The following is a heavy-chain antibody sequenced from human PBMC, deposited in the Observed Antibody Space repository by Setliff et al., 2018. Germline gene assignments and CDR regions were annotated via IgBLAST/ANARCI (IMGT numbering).Heavy chain of an antibody. Sequence: VGSLRLSCAASGFTFSSYSMNWVRQAPGKGLEWVSYISSSSSTIYYADSVKGRFTISRDNAKNSLYLQMNSLRAEDTAVYYCASRGYSYDDAFDIWGQGTMVTVSS. D-gene: IGHD5-18*01. CDR2: ISSSSSTI. V-gene: IGHV3-48*01. J-gene: IGHJ3*02. CDR1: GFTFSSYS. CDR3: ASRGYSYDDAFDI.